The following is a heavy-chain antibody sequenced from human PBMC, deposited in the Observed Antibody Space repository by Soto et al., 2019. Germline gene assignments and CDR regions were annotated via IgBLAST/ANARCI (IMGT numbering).Heavy chain of an antibody. CDR3: ARDHPHSYGVYYFDY. J-gene: IGHJ4*02. D-gene: IGHD5-18*01. CDR1: GGSISNSY. CDR2: IYSSGST. Sequence: PSETLSLTCTVYGGSISNSYWNWIRQSPGKGLEWIGYIYSSGSTHYNPSLQNRVTISIDTSKNQVSLKVNSVTAADTAVYYCARDHPHSYGVYYFDYWGQGTPVT. V-gene: IGHV4-59*01.